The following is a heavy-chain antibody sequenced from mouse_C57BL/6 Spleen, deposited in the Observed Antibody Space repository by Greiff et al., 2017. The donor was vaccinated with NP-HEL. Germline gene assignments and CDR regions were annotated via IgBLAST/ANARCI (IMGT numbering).Heavy chain of an antibody. CDR3: ARRSYSNYFDY. CDR1: GYTFTSYW. Sequence: VQLQRPGAELVKPGASVKLSCKASGYTFTSYWMHWVKQRPGQGLEWIGMIHPNSGSTNYNEKFKSKATLTVDKSSSTAYMQLSSLTSEDSAVYYCARRSYSNYFDYWGQGTTLTVSS. D-gene: IGHD2-5*01. J-gene: IGHJ2*01. CDR2: IHPNSGST. V-gene: IGHV1-64*01.